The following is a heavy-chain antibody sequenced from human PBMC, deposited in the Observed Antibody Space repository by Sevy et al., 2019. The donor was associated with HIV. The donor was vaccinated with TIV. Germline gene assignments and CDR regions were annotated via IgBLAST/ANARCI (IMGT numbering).Heavy chain of an antibody. CDR1: GFTFSSAW. D-gene: IGHD5-12*01. CDR2: IKSKTDGGTI. V-gene: IGHV3-15*01. J-gene: IGHJ6*02. Sequence: GGSLRLSCAASGFTFSSAWMSWVRLAPGKGLEWVGHIKSKTDGGTIDYAAPVKGRFTISREDSKNTLYLQMNSLKTDDTAVYYCITDPGYRGYDEEVINYYYYGMDVWGQWTTVTVSS. CDR3: ITDPGYRGYDEEVINYYYYGMDV.